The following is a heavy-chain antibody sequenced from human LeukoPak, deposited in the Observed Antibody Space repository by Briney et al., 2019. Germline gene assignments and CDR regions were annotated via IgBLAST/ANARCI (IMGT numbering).Heavy chain of an antibody. Sequence: PGGSLRLSCAASGFIFSSYDMNWVRQAPGKGLEWVSYISTSDSTMYYADSVKGRFTISRDNAKNSLYLQMDSLRVEDTGIYYCARDLGTHGGYVDPWGQGTLVTVSS. V-gene: IGHV3-48*03. D-gene: IGHD5-12*01. CDR3: ARDLGTHGGYVDP. CDR1: GFIFSSYD. J-gene: IGHJ5*02. CDR2: ISTSDSTM.